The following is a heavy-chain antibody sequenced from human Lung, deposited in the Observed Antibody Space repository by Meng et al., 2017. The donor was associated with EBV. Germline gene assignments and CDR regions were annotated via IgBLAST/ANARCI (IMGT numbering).Heavy chain of an antibody. CDR3: ARGKLSGYRYFDY. D-gene: IGHD3-3*01. CDR2: IYHSGST. V-gene: IGHV4-34*01. CDR1: GWSFRGYY. Sequence: HQWGAGLLKSSGPRSLSCPAYGWSFRGYYWSCIRQPPGKGLEWIGEIYHSGSTNYNPSLKSRVTISVDKSKNQFSLKLSSVTAADTAVYYCARGKLSGYRYFDYWGQGTLVTVSS. J-gene: IGHJ4*02.